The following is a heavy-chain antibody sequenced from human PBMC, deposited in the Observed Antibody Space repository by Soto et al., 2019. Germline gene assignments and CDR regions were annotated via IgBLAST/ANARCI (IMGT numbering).Heavy chain of an antibody. CDR3: AKDMAPGYCSSTSCYAPFDY. V-gene: IGHV3-9*01. D-gene: IGHD2-2*01. Sequence: EVQLVESGGGLVQPGRSLRLSCAASGFTFDDYAMHWVRQAPGKGLELVSGISWNSGSIGYADSVKGRFTISRDNAKNSLYLQMNSLRAEDTALYYCAKDMAPGYCSSTSCYAPFDYWGQGTLVTVSS. CDR2: ISWNSGSI. J-gene: IGHJ4*02. CDR1: GFTFDDYA.